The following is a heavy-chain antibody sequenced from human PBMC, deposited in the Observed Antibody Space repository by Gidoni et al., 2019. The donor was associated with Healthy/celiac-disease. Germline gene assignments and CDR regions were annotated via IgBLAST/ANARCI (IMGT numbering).Heavy chain of an antibody. CDR2: IKQDGSEK. CDR1: GLTFCRAW. D-gene: IGHD6-19*01. Sequence: ELQLVASWGGLVQPGGPPRLSCASSGLTFCRAWMSWVRQAPGKGLEWVANIKQDGSEKYYVDSVKDRFTISRDNAKNSLYLQMNSRRAEDTAVYYCARAGEAVAITYYFDYWGQGTLVTVSS. V-gene: IGHV3-7*01. J-gene: IGHJ4*02. CDR3: ARAGEAVAITYYFDY.